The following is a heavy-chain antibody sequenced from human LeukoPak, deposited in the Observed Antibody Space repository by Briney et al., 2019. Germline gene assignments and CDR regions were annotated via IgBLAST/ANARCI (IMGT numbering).Heavy chain of an antibody. CDR3: ARADYDTSASTRKQIDY. CDR1: GYSFTNYD. Sequence: ASVKASCKASGYSFTNYDINWVRQATGQGLEWMGWMNPNSGNTAYAQKFQGRVTMTRNTSISTAYMELSSPKSEDTAVHFCARADYDTSASTRKQIDYWGQGTLVTVSS. D-gene: IGHD3-22*01. V-gene: IGHV1-8*01. CDR2: MNPNSGNT. J-gene: IGHJ4*02.